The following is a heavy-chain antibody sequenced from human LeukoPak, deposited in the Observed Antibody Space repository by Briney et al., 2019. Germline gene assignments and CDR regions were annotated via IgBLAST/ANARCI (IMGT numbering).Heavy chain of an antibody. Sequence: PGGSLRLSCAASGFTFSSYSMNWVRQAPGKGLEWVSSISSSSSYIYYADSVKGRFTISRDNAKNSLYLQMNSLRAEDTAVYFCARERGQWHAFDIWGQGTMVTVSS. V-gene: IGHV3-21*01. CDR2: ISSSSSYI. CDR1: GFTFSSYS. J-gene: IGHJ3*02. CDR3: ARERGQWHAFDI. D-gene: IGHD6-19*01.